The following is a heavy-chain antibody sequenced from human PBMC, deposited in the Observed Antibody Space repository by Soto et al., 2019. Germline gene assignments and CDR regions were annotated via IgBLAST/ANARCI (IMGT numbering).Heavy chain of an antibody. Sequence: QVQLVQSGAEVKEPGSSVKVSCKATGDLFNNYAFNWVRQAPGQGLEWMGRIFPLFSTANYAQKFQGRVTIGADELTSIVYLEVSNLESEDTAMYYCAASSSVAAAGHFKFWGQGTLVTVSP. CDR1: GDLFNNYA. J-gene: IGHJ4*02. CDR3: AASSSVAAAGHFKF. D-gene: IGHD6-13*01. CDR2: IFPLFSTA. V-gene: IGHV1-69*01.